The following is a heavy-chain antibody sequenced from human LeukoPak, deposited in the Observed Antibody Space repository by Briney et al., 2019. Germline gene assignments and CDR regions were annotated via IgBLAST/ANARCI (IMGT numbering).Heavy chain of an antibody. Sequence: PGGSLRLSCAASGFTFSDYYMSWIRQAPGKGLEWVSYIGSSGSTIYYADSVKGRFTISRDNAKNSLYLQMNSLRAEDTAVYYCASGYSYGYGYFDYWGQGTLVTVSS. CDR3: ASGYSYGYGYFDY. J-gene: IGHJ4*02. D-gene: IGHD5-18*01. CDR2: IGSSGSTI. V-gene: IGHV3-11*04. CDR1: GFTFSDYY.